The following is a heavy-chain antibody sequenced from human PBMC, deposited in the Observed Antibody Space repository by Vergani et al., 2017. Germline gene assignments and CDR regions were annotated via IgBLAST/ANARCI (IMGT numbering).Heavy chain of an antibody. Sequence: EVQVVETGGGLVQPGGSLRLSCAASGFTFIMHAMSWVRQAPGKGLEWVSTLSASDRRTHYADSVKGRFTISRDISKNTLFLHMNSLRPEDTAVYYCARDHAAAGTDHWGQGTLVTVSS. V-gene: IGHV3-23*04. J-gene: IGHJ4*02. D-gene: IGHD6-13*01. CDR3: ARDHAAAGTDH. CDR2: LSASDRRT. CDR1: GFTFIMHA.